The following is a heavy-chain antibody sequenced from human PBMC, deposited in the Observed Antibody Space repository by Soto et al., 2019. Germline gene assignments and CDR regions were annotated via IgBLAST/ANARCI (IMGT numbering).Heavy chain of an antibody. CDR2: IWYDGSNK. J-gene: IGHJ4*02. CDR1: GFTFSSYG. Sequence: QVQLVESGGGVVQPGRSLRLSCAASGFTFSSYGMHWVRQAPGKGLEWVAVIWYDGSNKYYADSVKGRFTISRDNSKNTLYLQMNSLRAEDTAVYYCASSGPTTVVTLDYWGQGILVTVSS. V-gene: IGHV3-33*01. D-gene: IGHD4-17*01. CDR3: ASSGPTTVVTLDY.